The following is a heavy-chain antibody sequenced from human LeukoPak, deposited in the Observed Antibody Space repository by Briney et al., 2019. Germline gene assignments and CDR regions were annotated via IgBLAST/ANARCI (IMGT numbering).Heavy chain of an antibody. J-gene: IGHJ4*02. CDR3: ARGPGIAAAAEGNHFGY. V-gene: IGHV3-48*01. D-gene: IGHD6-13*01. Sequence: PGGSLRLSCVASGFSFNNFGMSWVRQAPGKGLEWVSYISSGSSIMYYADSVKGRFTISRDNAKNSLYLQMNSLRAEDTAVYYCARGPGIAAAAEGNHFGYWGQGTLVTVSS. CDR2: ISSGSSIM. CDR1: GFSFNNFG.